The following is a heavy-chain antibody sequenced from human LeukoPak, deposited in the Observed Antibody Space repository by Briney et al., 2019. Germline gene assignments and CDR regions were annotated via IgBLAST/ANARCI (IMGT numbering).Heavy chain of an antibody. CDR3: ARRSTMGDYYYYMDV. CDR1: GYSFTSYW. D-gene: IGHD3-10*01. J-gene: IGHJ6*03. CDR2: IYPGGSDT. V-gene: IGHV5-51*01. Sequence: GESLKISCKGSGYSFTSYWIGWVRQMPGKGLEWMGIIYPGGSDTRYSPSFQGQVTISADKSISTAYLQWSSLEASDTAMYYCARRSTMGDYYYYMDVWGKGNTVTVSS.